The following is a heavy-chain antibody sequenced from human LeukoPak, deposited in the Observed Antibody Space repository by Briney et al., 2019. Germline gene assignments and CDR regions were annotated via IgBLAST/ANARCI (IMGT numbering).Heavy chain of an antibody. CDR2: INTNTGNP. V-gene: IGHV7-4-1*02. CDR3: ATGTHSGSYYFDY. D-gene: IGHD1-26*01. CDR1: GYTFTYYA. J-gene: IGHJ4*02. Sequence: ASVTVSCKASGYTFTYYAMNWVRQAPGQGLEWMGWINTNTGNPTYAQGFTGRFVFSLDTSVSTAYLQTSGLKAEDTAVYYCATGTHSGSYYFDYWGQGTLVTVSS.